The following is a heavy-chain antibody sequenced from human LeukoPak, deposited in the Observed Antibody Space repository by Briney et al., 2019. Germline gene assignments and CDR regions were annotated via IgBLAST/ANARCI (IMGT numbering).Heavy chain of an antibody. Sequence: GGSLRLSCAASGFTFSSYGMHWVRQAPGKGLEWVTFIRYDGTNKYYADSVKGRFTISRDNSKNTLYPQMNSLRAEDTAVYYCAKDGXYXDVXGLRDYYYGMDVWGQGTTVTVSS. CDR2: IRYDGTNK. CDR1: GFTFSSYG. J-gene: IGHJ6*02. CDR3: AKDGXYXDVXGLRDYYYGMDV. V-gene: IGHV3-30*02. D-gene: IGHD3-22*01.